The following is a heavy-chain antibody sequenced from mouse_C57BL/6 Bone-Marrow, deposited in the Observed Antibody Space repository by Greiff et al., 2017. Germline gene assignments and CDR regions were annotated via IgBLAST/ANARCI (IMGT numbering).Heavy chain of an antibody. Sequence: VQLQQSGPELVKPGASVKIPCKASGYTFTDYNMDWVKQSHGKSLEWIGDINPNNGGTNYNQKFKGKATLTVDQSSSTAYMELLSLTSEVTAVYYCARNNFYFDYWGQGTTLTVSS. CDR1: GYTFTDYN. J-gene: IGHJ2*01. D-gene: IGHD1-3*01. V-gene: IGHV1-18*01. CDR3: ARNNFYFDY. CDR2: INPNNGGT.